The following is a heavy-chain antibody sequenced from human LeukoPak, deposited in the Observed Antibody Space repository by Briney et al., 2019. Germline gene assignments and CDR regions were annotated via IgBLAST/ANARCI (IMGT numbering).Heavy chain of an antibody. J-gene: IGHJ4*02. D-gene: IGHD4-17*01. Sequence: GGSLTLSCAASGFTFSSYAMHWVRQAPGKGLEWVAVISYDGSNKYYADSVKGRFTISRDNSKNTLYLQMNSLRAEDTAVYYCARDSNYGDAFDYWGQGTLVTVSS. CDR3: ARDSNYGDAFDY. CDR2: ISYDGSNK. V-gene: IGHV3-30-3*01. CDR1: GFTFSSYA.